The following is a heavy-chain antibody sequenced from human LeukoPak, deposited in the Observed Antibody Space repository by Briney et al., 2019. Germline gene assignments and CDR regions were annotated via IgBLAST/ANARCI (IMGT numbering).Heavy chain of an antibody. CDR1: GGTISSYH. V-gene: IGHV4-59*08. J-gene: IGHJ4*02. Sequence: SETLSLTCTVSGGTISSYHWSWIRQPPGKGLEWIGYIYYSGSTNYNPSLKSRVTISVDTSKNQFSLKLSSVTAADTAVYYCARAKTSDYDFWSGYLYYFDYWGQGTLVTVSS. CDR3: ARAKTSDYDFWSGYLYYFDY. CDR2: IYYSGST. D-gene: IGHD3-3*01.